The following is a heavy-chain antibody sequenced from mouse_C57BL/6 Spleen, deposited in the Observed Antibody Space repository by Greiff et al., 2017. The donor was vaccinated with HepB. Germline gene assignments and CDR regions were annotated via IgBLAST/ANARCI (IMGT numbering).Heavy chain of an antibody. CDR2: ISYDGSN. J-gene: IGHJ1*03. D-gene: IGHD2-1*01. CDR1: GYSITSGYY. Sequence: DVQLQESGPGLVKPSQSLSLTCSVTGYSITSGYYWNWIRQFPGNKLEWMGYISYDGSNNYNPSLKNRISITRDTSKNQFFLKLNSVTTEDTATYYCAKQKGNYPYWYFDVWGTGTTVTVSS. V-gene: IGHV3-6*01. CDR3: AKQKGNYPYWYFDV.